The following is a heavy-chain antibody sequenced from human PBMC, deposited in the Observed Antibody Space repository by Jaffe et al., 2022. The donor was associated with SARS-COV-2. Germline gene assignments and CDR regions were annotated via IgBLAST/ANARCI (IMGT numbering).Heavy chain of an antibody. D-gene: IGHD3-10*01. V-gene: IGHV3-13*01. Sequence: EVQLVESGGGLVQPGGSLRLSCAASGFTFSSYDMHWVRQATGKGLEWVSAIGTAGDTYYPGSVKGRFTISRENAKNSLYLQMNSLRAGDTAVYYCARGGVWFGELYYYYGMDVWGQGTTVTVSS. CDR2: IGTAGDT. CDR3: ARGGVWFGELYYYYGMDV. CDR1: GFTFSSYD. J-gene: IGHJ6*02.